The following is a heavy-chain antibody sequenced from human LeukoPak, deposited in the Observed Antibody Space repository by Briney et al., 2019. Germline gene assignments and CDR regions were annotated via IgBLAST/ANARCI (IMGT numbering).Heavy chain of an antibody. CDR1: GFTFRSYR. Sequence: QPGGSLRLSCVASGFTFRSYRMHWVRQAPGKGLVWISLINSDESNTNYADSVKGRFIISRDNAKNTLYLQMNSLRAEDTAVYYCTRDYQGLEIWGQGTMVTVSS. V-gene: IGHV3-74*01. CDR2: INSDESNT. J-gene: IGHJ3*02. CDR3: TRDYQGLEI. D-gene: IGHD6-19*01.